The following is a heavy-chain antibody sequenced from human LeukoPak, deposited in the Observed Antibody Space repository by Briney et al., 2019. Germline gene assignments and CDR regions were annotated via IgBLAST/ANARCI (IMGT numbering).Heavy chain of an antibody. J-gene: IGHJ6*03. D-gene: IGHD3-3*02. CDR1: GFTFADYA. Sequence: GRSLRLSCAGSGFTFADYAMHWVRQAPGQGLEWGSGISWNGGIIGYADSVKGRFTISRDNAKNSLYLQMNSLRADDTALYYCAKDISLDYYFYYMDVWGKGTTVTVSS. CDR2: ISWNGGII. CDR3: AKDISLDYYFYYMDV. V-gene: IGHV3-9*01.